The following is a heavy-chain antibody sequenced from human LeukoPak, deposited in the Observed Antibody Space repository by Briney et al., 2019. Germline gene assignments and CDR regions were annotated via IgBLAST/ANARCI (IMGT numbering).Heavy chain of an antibody. CDR1: GGSISSYY. CDR3: ARIRDDSSGYSHWFDY. V-gene: IGHV4-59*08. CDR2: IYYSGST. D-gene: IGHD3-22*01. J-gene: IGHJ4*02. Sequence: PSETLSLTCTVSGGSISSYYWSWIRQPPGKGLEWIGYIYYSGSTNYNPSLKSRVTISVDTSKNQFSLKLSSVTAADTAVYYCARIRDDSSGYSHWFDYWGQGTLVTVSS.